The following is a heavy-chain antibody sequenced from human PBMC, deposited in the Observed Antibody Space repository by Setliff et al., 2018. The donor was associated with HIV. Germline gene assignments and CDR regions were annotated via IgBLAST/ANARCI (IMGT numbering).Heavy chain of an antibody. CDR2: IHYTGST. CDR3: ARGSHGTSWTDY. J-gene: IGHJ4*02. Sequence: PSETLSLTCSVSGAPVSSGRYYWGWIRQPPGKGLEWIATIHYTGSTYYNPSLKSRVTMSVDTSTSRLSLKVHSVTAADTAMYYCARGSHGTSWTDYWGQGTLVTVSS. CDR1: GAPVSSGRYY. D-gene: IGHD6-13*01. V-gene: IGHV4-39*07.